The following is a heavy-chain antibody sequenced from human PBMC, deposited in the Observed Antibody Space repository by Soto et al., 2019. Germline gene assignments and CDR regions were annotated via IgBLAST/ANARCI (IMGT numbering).Heavy chain of an antibody. Sequence: SETLSLTCAVLGGSFSGYYWSWIRQPPGKGLEWIGEINHSGSTNYNPSLKSRVTISVDTSKNQFSLKLSSVTAADTAVYYCAREKGYYYYYYMDVWGKGTTVTVSS. J-gene: IGHJ6*03. CDR1: GGSFSGYY. CDR3: AREKGYYYYYYMDV. V-gene: IGHV4-34*01. CDR2: INHSGST.